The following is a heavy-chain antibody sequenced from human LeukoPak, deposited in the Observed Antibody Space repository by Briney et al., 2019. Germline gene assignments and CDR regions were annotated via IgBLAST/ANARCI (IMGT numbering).Heavy chain of an antibody. CDR1: GFTFSSYA. Sequence: GGSLRLSCAASGFTFSSYAMSWVRQAPGKGLVWVSRINSDGSSTSYADSVKGRFTISRDNAKNTLYLQMNSLRAEDTAVYYCARFVRGGDCFDYWGQGTLVTVSS. CDR2: INSDGSST. V-gene: IGHV3-74*01. D-gene: IGHD2-21*01. CDR3: ARFVRGGDCFDY. J-gene: IGHJ4*02.